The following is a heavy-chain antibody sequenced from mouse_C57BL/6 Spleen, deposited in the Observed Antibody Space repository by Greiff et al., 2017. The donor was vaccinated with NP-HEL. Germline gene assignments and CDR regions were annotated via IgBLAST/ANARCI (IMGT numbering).Heavy chain of an antibody. D-gene: IGHD1-1*01. J-gene: IGHJ2*01. V-gene: IGHV1-82*01. CDR2: IYPGDGDT. CDR3: AQTTEVAAGYYFDY. Sequence: QVQLKQSGPELVKPGASVKISCKASGYAFSSSWMNWVKQRPGKGLEWIGRIYPGDGDTNSNGKFKGKATLTADKSSSTAYMQLSSLTSEDSAVYFCAQTTEVAAGYYFDYWGQSTTLTGSS. CDR1: GYAFSSSW.